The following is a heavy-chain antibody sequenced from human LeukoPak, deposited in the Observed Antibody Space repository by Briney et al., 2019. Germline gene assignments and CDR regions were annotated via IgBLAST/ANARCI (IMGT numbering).Heavy chain of an antibody. D-gene: IGHD4-23*01. CDR3: ARGSYGGNRINY. J-gene: IGHJ4*02. CDR1: GGSVSSGSYY. CDR2: IYTSGST. V-gene: IGHV4-61*02. Sequence: PSQTLSLTCAVSGGSVSSGSYYWSWIRQPAGKGLEWIGRIYTSGSTDYNPSLKSRVTISIDTSKNQFSLKLSSVTAADTAVYYCARGSYGGNRINYWGQGTLVTVSS.